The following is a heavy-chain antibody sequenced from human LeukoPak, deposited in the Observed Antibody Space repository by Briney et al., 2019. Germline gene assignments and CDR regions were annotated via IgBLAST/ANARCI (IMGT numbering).Heavy chain of an antibody. CDR2: ISYDGRNK. D-gene: IGHD3-3*01. J-gene: IGHJ4*02. V-gene: IGHV3-30*18. CDR3: AKGARYYEILTPSDY. CDR1: GFTFSNCG. Sequence: GTSLRLSCAASGFTFSNCGMHRVRQAPGKGLEWVAVISYDGRNKYYADSVKGRFTISRDNAKNTLYLQMNSLRADDTAVYYCAKGARYYEILTPSDYWGQGTLVTVSS.